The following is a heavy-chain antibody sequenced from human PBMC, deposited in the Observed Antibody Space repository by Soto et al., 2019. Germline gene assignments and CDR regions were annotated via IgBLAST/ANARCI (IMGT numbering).Heavy chain of an antibody. CDR2: FSAGGDYR. CDR3: AREARYDRGVYHYEGIDY. V-gene: IGHV3-23*01. Sequence: EVQLLQSGGGLAQPGGSLTLSCAASGFSFSDYSMNWVRRAPGKGLEWVSAFSAGGDYRHYADSVKGRCTISRDNSKNTLFLQMNSLRAEDTARYYCAREARYDRGVYHYEGIDYWGQGTLVTVSS. D-gene: IGHD3-22*01. J-gene: IGHJ4*02. CDR1: GFSFSDYS.